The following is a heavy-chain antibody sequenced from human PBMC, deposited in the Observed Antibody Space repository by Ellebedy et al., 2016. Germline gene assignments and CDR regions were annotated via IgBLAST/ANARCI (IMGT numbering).Heavy chain of an antibody. J-gene: IGHJ4*02. CDR3: ARVELSYGTPHFDN. Sequence: ASVKVSCKASGYTFTHYAIHWVRQAPGQRLEWMGWLNAGNVNTKYSQKFQGRVTFIRDSSASTAYMELSSLRSEDTAVYYCARVELSYGTPHFDNWGQGTLVTVSS. CDR2: LNAGNVNT. V-gene: IGHV1-3*01. D-gene: IGHD1/OR15-1a*01. CDR1: GYTFTHYA.